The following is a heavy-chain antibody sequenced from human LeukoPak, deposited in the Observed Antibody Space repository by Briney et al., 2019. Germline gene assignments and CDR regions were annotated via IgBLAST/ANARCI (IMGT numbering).Heavy chain of an antibody. Sequence: GGSLRLSCAASGFTVSSNYMSWVRQAPGKGLEWVSTIYSGGRTHYADSVKGRFFVSRDNSKNAEYLQMNSLRAEDTAVYYCASLMLISSVTRGFDYWGHGTLVTVSS. J-gene: IGHJ4*01. CDR1: GFTVSSNY. CDR2: IYSGGRT. D-gene: IGHD3-16*01. CDR3: ASLMLISSVTRGFDY. V-gene: IGHV3-53*01.